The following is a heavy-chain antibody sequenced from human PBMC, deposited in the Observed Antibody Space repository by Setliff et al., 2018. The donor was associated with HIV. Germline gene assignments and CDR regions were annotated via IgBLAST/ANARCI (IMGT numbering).Heavy chain of an antibody. CDR3: ARQGYYDSSGYLDY. J-gene: IGHJ4*02. CDR1: GGSFSGYY. D-gene: IGHD3-22*01. CDR2: INHSGST. Sequence: SETLSLTCAVYGGSFSGYYWSWIRQPPGKGLGWIGEINHSGSTNYNPSLKSRVTISVDTSKNQFSLRLNSVTAADTAVYYCARQGYYDSSGYLDYWGQGTLVTVSS. V-gene: IGHV4-34*01.